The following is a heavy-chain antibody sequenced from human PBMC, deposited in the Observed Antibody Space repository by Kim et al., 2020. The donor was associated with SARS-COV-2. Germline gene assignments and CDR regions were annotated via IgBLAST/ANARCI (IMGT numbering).Heavy chain of an antibody. D-gene: IGHD5-18*01. CDR2: IYGDGSRI. CDR3: AGGPVTNSHLLDY. Sequence: GGSLRLSCAASGFSFSNYWMHWVRQAPGKGLVWVSGIYGDGSRINYADSVKGRFTISRDNAKNTLLLQMNRLIAETAAVYYCAGGPVTNSHLLDYWGQGT. V-gene: IGHV3-74*01. J-gene: IGHJ4*02. CDR1: GFSFSNYW.